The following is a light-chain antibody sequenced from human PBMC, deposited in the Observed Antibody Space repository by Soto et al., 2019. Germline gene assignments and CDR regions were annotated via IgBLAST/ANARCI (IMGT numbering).Light chain of an antibody. V-gene: IGKV1-39*01. J-gene: IGKJ4*01. Sequence: DIQMTQSPSSLSASVGDRVTITCRASQSISTYLNWYHQKPGKAPKLLIYAASSLQSGVPLRFSGSGSGTDFTLTISSLQPEDFATYYCQQSYSTPLTFGGGTKVDIK. CDR1: QSISTY. CDR3: QQSYSTPLT. CDR2: AAS.